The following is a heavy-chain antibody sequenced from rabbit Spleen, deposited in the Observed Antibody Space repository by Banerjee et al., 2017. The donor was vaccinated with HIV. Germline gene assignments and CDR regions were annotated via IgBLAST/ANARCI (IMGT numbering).Heavy chain of an antibody. D-gene: IGHD8-1*01. J-gene: IGHJ4*01. V-gene: IGHV1S40*01. Sequence: QQLVETGGGLVKPGASLTLTCKVSGFDFSRGYDMCWVRQAPGKGLEWIGCIYTGNVKTYIASWAKGRFTISKTSSATVTLQMTSLTVSDAATYFCARDAGSGHYIDAYFDLWGQGTLVTVS. CDR1: GFDFSRGYD. CDR2: IYTGNVKT. CDR3: ARDAGSGHYIDAYFDL.